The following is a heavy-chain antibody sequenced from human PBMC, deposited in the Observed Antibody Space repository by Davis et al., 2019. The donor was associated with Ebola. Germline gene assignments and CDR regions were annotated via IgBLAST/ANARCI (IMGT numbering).Heavy chain of an antibody. CDR1: GFTFTNYW. V-gene: IGHV3-74*01. CDR3: ARDGFFGVTTSDY. J-gene: IGHJ4*02. Sequence: GESLKISCAASGFTFTNYWMHWVRQAPGKGLVWISRINSDGSDMSYADSVKGRFTISRDNAKNSLYLQMNSLRDEDTAVYYCARDGFFGVTTSDYWGQGTLVTVSS. CDR2: INSDGSDM. D-gene: IGHD4-17*01.